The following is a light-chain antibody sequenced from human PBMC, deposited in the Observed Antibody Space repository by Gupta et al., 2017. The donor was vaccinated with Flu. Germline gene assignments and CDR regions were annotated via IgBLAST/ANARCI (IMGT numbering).Light chain of an antibody. Sequence: QSAMTQPAAVSGSPGQSITISCTGTSSGVGSYNRVARYQHHPGKSTNLMIYQGRKRPAGVSTRFSGSTSGTTASLSSAGLEAEDEADYYDCSDAGKAFGGGTKLTVL. V-gene: IGLV2-23*01. J-gene: IGLJ2*01. CDR1: SSGVGSYNR. CDR2: QGR. CDR3: CSDAGKA.